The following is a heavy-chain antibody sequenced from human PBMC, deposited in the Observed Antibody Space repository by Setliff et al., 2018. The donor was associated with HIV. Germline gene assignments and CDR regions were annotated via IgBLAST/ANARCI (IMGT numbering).Heavy chain of an antibody. CDR2: ISGTGADT. CDR3: ARGGFNHAFDI. D-gene: IGHD2-15*01. Sequence: GGSLRLSCAASGFTFSSYWMHWVRQAPGKGLEWVSSISGTGADTIYADSVKGRFTISGDNAKSTVYLQMGSLSADDTAVYYCARGGFNHAFDIWGQGTMVTVSS. V-gene: IGHV3-74*01. J-gene: IGHJ3*02. CDR1: GFTFSSYW.